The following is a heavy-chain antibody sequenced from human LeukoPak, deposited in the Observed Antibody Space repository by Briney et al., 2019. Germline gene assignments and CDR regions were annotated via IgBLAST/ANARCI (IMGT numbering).Heavy chain of an antibody. CDR1: GFTFNIYA. D-gene: IGHD3-10*01. J-gene: IGHJ4*02. V-gene: IGHV3-23*01. CDR3: AKRAFGSERHLDY. CDR2: ISNSGGGT. Sequence: GGSLRLSCAASGFTFNIYAMNWVRQAPEKGLEWVSVISNSGGGTYYADSVKGRFTISRDNSKNTLYLQMNSLRAEDTAVYYCAKRAFGSERHLDYWGQGTLVTVSS.